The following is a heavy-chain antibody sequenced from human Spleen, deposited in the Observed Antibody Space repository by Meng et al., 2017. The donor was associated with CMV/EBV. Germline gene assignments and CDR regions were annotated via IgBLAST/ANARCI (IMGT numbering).Heavy chain of an antibody. J-gene: IGHJ4*02. Sequence: GESLKISCAASEFTFSDYSMSWIRQAPGKGLEWVSYISSSYSLYYADSVKGRFTMSRDNSKNTLYLQMNSLRAEDTAVYYCAKGYDFWSGYLEYWGQGTLVTVSS. CDR1: EFTFSDYS. V-gene: IGHV3-11*01. CDR3: AKGYDFWSGYLEY. D-gene: IGHD3-3*01. CDR2: ISSSYSL.